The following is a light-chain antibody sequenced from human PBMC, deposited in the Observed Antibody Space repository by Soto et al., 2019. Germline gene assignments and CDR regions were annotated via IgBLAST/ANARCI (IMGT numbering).Light chain of an antibody. CDR1: RGISSY. J-gene: IGKJ1*01. CDR3: QQYYSYWT. Sequence: AIRMTQSPSSLSASTGDRVTITCRASRGISSYLAWYQQKPGKAPKLLIYAASTLQSGVPSRFSGSGSGTDFTLTISCLQSEDFATYYCQQYYSYWTFGQGTKVEIK. V-gene: IGKV1-8*01. CDR2: AAS.